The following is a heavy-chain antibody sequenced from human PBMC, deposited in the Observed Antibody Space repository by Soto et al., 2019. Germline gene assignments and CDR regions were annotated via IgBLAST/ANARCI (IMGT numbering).Heavy chain of an antibody. V-gene: IGHV4-31*03. J-gene: IGHJ5*02. CDR1: GGSVNSAGYY. Sequence: QVQLQESGPGLVKPSQTLSLTCSVSGGSVNSAGYYWSWIRQHPGKGLEWIGYIHYSGNTYYNPSLKSRVTISLDTSKNQFSLKLSSVTAADTAVYYCARDVSYDGSGWANWFDPWGQGTLVTVSS. CDR3: ARDVSYDGSGWANWFDP. D-gene: IGHD3-22*01. CDR2: IHYSGNT.